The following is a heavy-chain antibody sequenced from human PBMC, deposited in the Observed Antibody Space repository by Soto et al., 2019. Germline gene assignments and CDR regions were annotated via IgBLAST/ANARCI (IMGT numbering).Heavy chain of an antibody. V-gene: IGHV4-59*08. D-gene: IGHD3-10*01. CDR3: ARHVFTTVVRGFLITFEYYSGMDV. J-gene: IGHJ6*02. Sequence: SETLSLTCTVSGGSMTNYYWSWIRQPPGKGLEWIGYIFYSGSTNYNPSLKSRVTISVDTSKDQFSLKLSSVTAADTAVYYCARHVFTTVVRGFLITFEYYSGMDVWGQGTTVTVSS. CDR2: IFYSGST. CDR1: GGSMTNYY.